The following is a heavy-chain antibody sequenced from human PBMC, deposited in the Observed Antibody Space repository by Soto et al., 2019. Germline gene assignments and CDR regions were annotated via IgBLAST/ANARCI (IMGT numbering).Heavy chain of an antibody. CDR3: ARDQLPDYSKGFDY. CDR1: GYTFTSYY. Sequence: QVQLVQSGAEVKKPGASVKVSCKASGYTFTSYYMHWVRQAPGQGLEWMGIIKPSGGSTRYAQKCQGRVTMTRDTSTSTVYMELSGLRSEDTAVYYCARDQLPDYSKGFDYWGQGTLVTVSS. J-gene: IGHJ4*02. V-gene: IGHV1-46*01. D-gene: IGHD4-4*01. CDR2: IKPSGGST.